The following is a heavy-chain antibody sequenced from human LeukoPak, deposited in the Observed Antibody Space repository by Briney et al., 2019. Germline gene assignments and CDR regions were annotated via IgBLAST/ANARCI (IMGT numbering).Heavy chain of an antibody. J-gene: IGHJ4*02. Sequence: PSETLSLTCTVSGGSISSYYWSWLRQPPGKGLEWIGYIYYSGSTNYNPSLKSRVTISVDTSKNQFSLKLSSVTAADTAVYYCARGTYYDILTARWYFDYWGQGTLVTVSS. CDR1: GGSISSYY. CDR2: IYYSGST. CDR3: ARGTYYDILTARWYFDY. V-gene: IGHV4-59*01. D-gene: IGHD3-9*01.